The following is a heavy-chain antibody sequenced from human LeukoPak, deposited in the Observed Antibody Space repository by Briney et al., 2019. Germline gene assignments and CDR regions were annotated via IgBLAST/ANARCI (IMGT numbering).Heavy chain of an antibody. D-gene: IGHD6-13*01. Sequence: ASVKVSCKVSGYTLTELSMHWVRQAPGKGLEWMGGFDPKDGETIYAQKFQGRVTMTEDTSTDTAYMELSSLRSEDTAVYYCARGIAAADAFDIWGQGTMVTVSS. J-gene: IGHJ3*02. CDR3: ARGIAAADAFDI. CDR2: FDPKDGET. CDR1: GYTLTELS. V-gene: IGHV1-24*01.